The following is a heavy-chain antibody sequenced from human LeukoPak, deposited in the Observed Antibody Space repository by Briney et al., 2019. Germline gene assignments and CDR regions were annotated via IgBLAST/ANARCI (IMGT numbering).Heavy chain of an antibody. J-gene: IGHJ4*02. CDR3: ARGSGTSWFDY. CDR1: GGTFSSYA. D-gene: IGHD2-2*01. Sequence: GASVKVSCKASGGTFSSYAISWVRQAPGQGLEWMGWINPRSGGTNYGEKFRGRVTMTRDTSITTAYMELSSLRFDDTAVYYCARGSGTSWFDYWGQGTLVTVSS. CDR2: INPRSGGT. V-gene: IGHV1-2*02.